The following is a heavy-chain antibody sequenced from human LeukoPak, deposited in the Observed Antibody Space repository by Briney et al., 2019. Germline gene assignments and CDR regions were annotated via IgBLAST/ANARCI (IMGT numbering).Heavy chain of an antibody. D-gene: IGHD2-21*02. J-gene: IGHJ3*02. CDR1: GFTFSSYA. V-gene: IGHV3-30*04. CDR3: ATVVTAIQHDAFDI. Sequence: GSLRLSCAASGFTFSSYAMHWVRQAPGKGLEWVAVISYDGSNKYYADSVKGRFTISRDNSKNTLYLQMNSLRAEDTAVYYCATVVTAIQHDAFDIWGQGTMVTVSS. CDR2: ISYDGSNK.